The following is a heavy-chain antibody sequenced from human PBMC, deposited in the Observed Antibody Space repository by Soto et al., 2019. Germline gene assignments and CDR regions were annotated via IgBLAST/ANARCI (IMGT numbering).Heavy chain of an antibody. J-gene: IGHJ4*02. V-gene: IGHV1-18*01. CDR1: NYTFITYG. Sequence: ASVKVSCKASNYTFITYGITWVRQAPGQGLEWVGWITPYNGNTNYGQNFQGRVTMTADTSTSTAYMELGSLTTDDTAVYYCARDTSFYFDYWGQGTRVTVAS. CDR3: ARDTSFYFDY. CDR2: ITPYNGNT. D-gene: IGHD2-2*01.